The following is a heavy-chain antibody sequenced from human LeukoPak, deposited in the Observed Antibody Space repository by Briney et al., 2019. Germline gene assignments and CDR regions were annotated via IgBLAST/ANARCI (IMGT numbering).Heavy chain of an antibody. CDR1: GFTFSSYS. CDR3: ARSNGWYNWHFDL. Sequence: GGSLRLSCAASGFTFSSYSMNWVRQAPGKGLEWVSSISSSSSYIYYADSVKGRFTISRDNAKNSLYLQMNSLRVEDTAVYYCARSNGWYNWHFDLWGRGTLVTVSS. J-gene: IGHJ2*01. V-gene: IGHV3-21*01. CDR2: ISSSSSYI. D-gene: IGHD6-19*01.